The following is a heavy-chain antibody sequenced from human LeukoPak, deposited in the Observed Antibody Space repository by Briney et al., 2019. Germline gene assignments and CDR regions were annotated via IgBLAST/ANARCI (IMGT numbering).Heavy chain of an antibody. CDR3: ANGGNFQVVDY. D-gene: IGHD4-23*01. Sequence: GGTLRLSCAASGFTFSSYVMHWVRQAPGKGLEWVAVISYDGSNKYYAGSVKGRFTVSRDNSKNTLYLQMNSLRAEDTAVYYCANGGNFQVVDYWGQGTLVTVSS. J-gene: IGHJ4*02. CDR1: GFTFSSYV. V-gene: IGHV3-30*18. CDR2: ISYDGSNK.